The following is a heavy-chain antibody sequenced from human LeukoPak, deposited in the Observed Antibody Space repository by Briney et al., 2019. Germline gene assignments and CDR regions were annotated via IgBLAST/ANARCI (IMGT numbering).Heavy chain of an antibody. CDR3: ARACSSGWYDY. CDR1: GDSISTSNSY. J-gene: IGHJ4*02. D-gene: IGHD6-19*01. Sequence: SETLSPTCTVSGDSISTSNSYWGWIRQPPGKGLGWIGSIYYSGNTYYNASLKSRVTISVDTSKNQFSLKLTSVTPEDTAVYYCARACSSGWYDYWGQGTLVTVSS. CDR2: IYYSGNT. V-gene: IGHV4-39*01.